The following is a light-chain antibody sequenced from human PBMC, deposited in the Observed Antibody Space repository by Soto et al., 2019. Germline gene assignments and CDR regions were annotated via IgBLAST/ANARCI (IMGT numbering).Light chain of an antibody. V-gene: IGKV1-5*01. J-gene: IGKJ1*01. CDR3: QQYTNTNNPWM. CDR1: QTISTW. Sequence: DIQVTQSPPTLSASVGDRLTITCWASQTISTWMAWYQQKPGKAPXXLXXDASTLQSGVASRFSGSGCGTEFTLIISGLQPDDSATYYCQQYTNTNNPWMFGQGTKVDIK. CDR2: DAS.